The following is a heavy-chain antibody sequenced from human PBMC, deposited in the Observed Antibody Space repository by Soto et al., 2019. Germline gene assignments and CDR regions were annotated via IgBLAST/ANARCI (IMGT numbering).Heavy chain of an antibody. J-gene: IGHJ4*02. CDR1: GGSINNFY. D-gene: IGHD5-18*01. V-gene: IGHV4-59*12. CDR2: VDYSGTA. CDR3: ARADTAMTTPFDY. Sequence: SETLSLTCTVSGGSINNFYWNWIRQPPGKGLEWIGYVDYSGTANYNPSLKSRVSMSVDTSKNQLSLKVTSVTAADTAMYYCARADTAMTTPFDYWGQGTLVTVSS.